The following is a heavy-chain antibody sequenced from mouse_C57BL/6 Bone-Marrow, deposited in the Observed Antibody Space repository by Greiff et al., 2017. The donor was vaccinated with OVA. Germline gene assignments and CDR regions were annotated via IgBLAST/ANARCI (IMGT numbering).Heavy chain of an antibody. D-gene: IGHD1-1*01. CDR3: ARCGSSPHWYFDV. V-gene: IGHV1-64*01. CDR2: IHPNSGST. Sequence: QVQLQQPGAELVKPGASVKLSCKASGYTFTSYWMHWVKQRPGQGLEWIGMIHPNSGSTNYNEKFKSKATLTVDKSSSTAYMQLSSLTSEDSAVYYCARCGSSPHWYFDVWGTGTTVTVSS. J-gene: IGHJ1*03. CDR1: GYTFTSYW.